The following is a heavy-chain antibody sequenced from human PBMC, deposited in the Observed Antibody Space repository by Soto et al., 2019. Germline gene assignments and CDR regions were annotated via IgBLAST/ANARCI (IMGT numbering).Heavy chain of an antibody. CDR1: GFSLSTSGVH. D-gene: IGHD3-22*01. CDR3: AHRGSGSFDY. CDR2: IYWNADK. J-gene: IGHJ4*02. V-gene: IGHV2-5*01. Sequence: QITLKESVPTLVEPTQTLTLTCTFSGFSLSTSGVHVGWSRQPPGKALEGLELIYWNADKRYSPSLKSRLTITKDQSKSQVVLTMTNMDPVDTATYYCAHRGSGSFDYWGQGTLVTVSS.